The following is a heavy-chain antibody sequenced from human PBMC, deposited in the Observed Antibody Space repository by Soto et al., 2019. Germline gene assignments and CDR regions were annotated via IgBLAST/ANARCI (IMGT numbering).Heavy chain of an antibody. Sequence: GGSLRLSCAASGFTFSSYGMHWVRQAPGKGLEWVAVIWYDGSNKYYADSVKGRFTISRDNSKNTLYLQMNSLRAEDTAVYYCARGTHDYDDYPGWFDPWGQGTLVTVSS. D-gene: IGHD4-17*01. J-gene: IGHJ5*02. V-gene: IGHV3-33*01. CDR3: ARGTHDYDDYPGWFDP. CDR1: GFTFSSYG. CDR2: IWYDGSNK.